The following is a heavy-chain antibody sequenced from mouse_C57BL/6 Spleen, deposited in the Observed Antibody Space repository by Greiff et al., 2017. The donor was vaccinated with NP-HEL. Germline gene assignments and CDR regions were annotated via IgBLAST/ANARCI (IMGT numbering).Heavy chain of an antibody. J-gene: IGHJ4*01. V-gene: IGHV1-55*01. Sequence: VQLQESGAELVKPGASVKMSCKASGYTFTSYWITWVKQRPGQGLEWIGDIYPGSGSTNYNEKFKSKAKLTVDTSSSTAYMQLSNLTSEVSAVYYCARSPLYYAMDYWGQGTSVTVSS. CDR2: IYPGSGST. CDR3: ARSPLYYAMDY. CDR1: GYTFTSYW.